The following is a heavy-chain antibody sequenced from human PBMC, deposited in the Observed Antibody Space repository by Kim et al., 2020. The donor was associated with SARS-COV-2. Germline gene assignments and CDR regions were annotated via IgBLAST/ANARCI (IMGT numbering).Heavy chain of an antibody. Sequence: SETLSLTCTVSGGSISSYYWSWIRQPPGKGLEWIGYIYYSGSTNYNPPLKSRVTITVDTSKNQFSLKLSAVTAADTAVYYCARLRLLEWLDPGPKFDPWCQGTLVTVSS. D-gene: IGHD3-3*01. CDR1: GGSISSYY. V-gene: IGHV4-59*08. CDR2: IYYSGST. J-gene: IGHJ5*02. CDR3: ARLRLLEWLDPGPKFDP.